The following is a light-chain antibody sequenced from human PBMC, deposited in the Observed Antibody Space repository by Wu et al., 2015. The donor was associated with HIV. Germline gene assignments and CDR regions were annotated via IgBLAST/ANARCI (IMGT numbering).Light chain of an antibody. CDR1: QSVSSA. Sequence: ETVMTQFPVTLTVSPGERATLSCRASQSVSSAIAWYQQKPGQAPRLLMYGASTRATGIPARFSGSGSGTEFTLTISSMQSGDFAVYYCQQYNNWPPWTFGQGTKVEI. CDR2: GAS. V-gene: IGKV3-15*01. CDR3: QQYNNWPPWT. J-gene: IGKJ1*01.